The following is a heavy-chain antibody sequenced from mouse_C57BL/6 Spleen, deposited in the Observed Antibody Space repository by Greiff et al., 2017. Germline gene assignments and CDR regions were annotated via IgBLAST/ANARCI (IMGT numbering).Heavy chain of an antibody. CDR3: AREDYGNGLDY. CDR2: ISDGGSYT. J-gene: IGHJ2*01. Sequence: EVKLMESGGGLVKPGGSLKLSCAASGFTFSSYAMSWVRQTPEKRLEWVATISDGGSYTYYPDNVKGRFTISRHNAKNNLYLQMSHLKSEDTAMYYCAREDYGNGLDYWGQGTTLTVSS. CDR1: GFTFSSYA. V-gene: IGHV5-4*01. D-gene: IGHD2-1*01.